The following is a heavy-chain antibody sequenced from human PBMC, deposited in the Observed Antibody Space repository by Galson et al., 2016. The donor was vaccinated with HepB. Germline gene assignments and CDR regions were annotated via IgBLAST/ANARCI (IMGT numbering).Heavy chain of an antibody. CDR2: IYYSGST. CDR3: ARQNYYYGTDV. Sequence: TLSLTCTVSGGSISSGGYYWSWIRQHPGKGLEWIGNIYYSGSTNYNPSLKSRLTISVDTSKNQFSLRLSSVTAADTAVYYCARQNYYYGTDVWGQGTTVTVSS. V-gene: IGHV4-31*03. J-gene: IGHJ6*02. CDR1: GGSISSGGYY.